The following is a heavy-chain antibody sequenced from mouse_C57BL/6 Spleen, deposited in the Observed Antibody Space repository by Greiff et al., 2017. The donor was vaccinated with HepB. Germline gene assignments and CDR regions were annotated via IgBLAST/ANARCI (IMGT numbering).Heavy chain of an antibody. D-gene: IGHD1-1*01. CDR1: GFNIKDDY. CDR2: IDPENGDT. Sequence: VQLKESGAELVRPGASVKLSCTASGFNIKDDYMHWVKQRPEQGLEWIGWIDPENGDTEYASKFQGKATITADTSSNTAYLQLSSLTSEDTAVYYCTTRGVLPYYFDYWGQGTTLTVSS. V-gene: IGHV14-4*01. CDR3: TTRGVLPYYFDY. J-gene: IGHJ2*01.